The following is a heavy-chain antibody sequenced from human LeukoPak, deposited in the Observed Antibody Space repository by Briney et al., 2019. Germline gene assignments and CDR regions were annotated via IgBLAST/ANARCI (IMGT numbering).Heavy chain of an antibody. D-gene: IGHD6-19*01. CDR2: IKLDGSEK. J-gene: IGHJ4*02. CDR1: GFTFSTYW. V-gene: IGHV3-7*01. CDR3: ASPGYNSVWSLDY. Sequence: GGSLRLSCEASGFTFSTYWMSWFRQAPGKGLEWLANIKLDGSEKYYVDSVKGRFTISRDNAKNSLYLQMNSLGAEDTAVYYCASPGYNSVWSLDYWGQGALVTVSS.